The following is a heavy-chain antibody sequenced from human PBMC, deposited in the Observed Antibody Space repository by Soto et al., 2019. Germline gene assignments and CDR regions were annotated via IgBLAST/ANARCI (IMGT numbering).Heavy chain of an antibody. Sequence: QVQLQESGPGLVKPSQTLSLTCTVSGGSISSGGYYWSWIRQHPGKGLEWIGYIYYSGSTYYNPSLKSRVTXSXXXPXAQFSLQLSSVTAADTAVYYCASRGYSYGFSLGMDVWGQGTTVTVSS. CDR1: GGSISSGGYY. J-gene: IGHJ6*02. D-gene: IGHD5-18*01. CDR2: IYYSGST. V-gene: IGHV4-31*03. CDR3: ASRGYSYGFSLGMDV.